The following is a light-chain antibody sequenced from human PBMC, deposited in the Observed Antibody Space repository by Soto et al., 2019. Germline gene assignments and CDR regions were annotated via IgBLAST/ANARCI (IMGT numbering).Light chain of an antibody. Sequence: EIVLTQSPGTLSLSPGERATLSCRASQSVSRSYLAWYQQKPGQAPRLLIYGASSRATGIPDRFSGSGSGTDFTLTISRLEPEDVAVYYGQQYGSSPLTFGGGTKVEIK. CDR1: QSVSRSY. CDR3: QQYGSSPLT. V-gene: IGKV3-20*01. CDR2: GAS. J-gene: IGKJ4*01.